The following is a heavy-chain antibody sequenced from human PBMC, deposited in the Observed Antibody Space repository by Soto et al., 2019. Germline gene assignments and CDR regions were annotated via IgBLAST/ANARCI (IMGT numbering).Heavy chain of an antibody. CDR2: IYYSGST. J-gene: IGHJ6*03. D-gene: IGHD2-15*01. V-gene: IGHV4-59*01. Sequence: PSETLSLTCTVSGGSISSYYWSWIRQPPGKGLEWIGYIYYSGSTNYNPSLKSRVTISVDTSKNQFSLKLSSVTAADTAVYYCARIRRVVVAATHPYYYYMDVWGKRTKVTVSS. CDR1: GGSISSYY. CDR3: ARIRRVVVAATHPYYYYMDV.